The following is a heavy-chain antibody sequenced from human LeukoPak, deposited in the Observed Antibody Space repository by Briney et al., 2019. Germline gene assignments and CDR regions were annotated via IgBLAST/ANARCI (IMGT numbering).Heavy chain of an antibody. D-gene: IGHD6-25*01. CDR3: ATDRGLSYFDY. J-gene: IGHJ4*02. CDR2: IYYDGSNK. CDR1: RLTFKNYG. Sequence: GGSLRLSCTASRLTFKNYGMHWVRQAPGKGLEWVAIIYYDGSNKYYADSVKGRFTVSRENSKNTLYLQMNSLGAEDTAVYYCATDRGLSYFDYWGQGTLVTVSS. V-gene: IGHV3-33*01.